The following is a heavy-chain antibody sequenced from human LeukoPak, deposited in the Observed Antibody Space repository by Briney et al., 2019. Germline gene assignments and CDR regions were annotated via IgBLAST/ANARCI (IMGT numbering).Heavy chain of an antibody. CDR2: IYYSGST. V-gene: IGHV4-59*01. D-gene: IGHD3-3*01. CDR3: ATGTPYDFWSGYYPGFDY. J-gene: IGHJ4*02. Sequence: SETLSLTCTVSGGSISSYYWSWIRQPPGKGLEWIGYIYYSGSTNYNPSLKSRVTISVDTSKNQFSLKLSSVTAADTAVYYCATGTPYDFWSGYYPGFDYWGQGTLVTVSS. CDR1: GGSISSYY.